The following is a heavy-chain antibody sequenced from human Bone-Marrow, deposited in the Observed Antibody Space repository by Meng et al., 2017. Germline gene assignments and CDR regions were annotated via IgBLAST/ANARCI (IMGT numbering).Heavy chain of an antibody. CDR3: ARGKEMYTIMASFDI. CDR2: ISDVSSYT. J-gene: IGHJ3*02. D-gene: IGHD5-24*01. V-gene: IGHV3-21*01. CDR1: GFTFRNYG. Sequence: GESLKISCAASGFTFRNYGMNWVRQAPGKGLEWVSSISDVSSYTYYADSVKGRFTISRDNARNSLSLQMNSLRAEDTAVYYCARGKEMYTIMASFDIWGQGAMVTVSS.